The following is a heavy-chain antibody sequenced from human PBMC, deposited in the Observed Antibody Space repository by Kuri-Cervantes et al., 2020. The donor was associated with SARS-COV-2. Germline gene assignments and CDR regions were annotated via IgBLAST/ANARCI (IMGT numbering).Heavy chain of an antibody. J-gene: IGHJ5*02. CDR1: GYSFKNFW. CDR3: AREMSESTSGSWFDP. CDR2: IDPSDSYT. Sequence: GESLKISCQGSGYSFKNFWISWVRQMPGKGLEWMGRIDPSDSYTHYNPSFHGHITISADKSISTAYLEWSSLRASDTAMYFCAREMSESTSGSWFDPWGQGTLVTVSS. D-gene: IGHD1-1*01. V-gene: IGHV5-10-1*01.